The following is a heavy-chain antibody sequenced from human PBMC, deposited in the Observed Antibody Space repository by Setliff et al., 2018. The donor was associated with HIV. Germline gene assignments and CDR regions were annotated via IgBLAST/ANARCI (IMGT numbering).Heavy chain of an antibody. CDR1: GGSISSYY. V-gene: IGHV4-4*09. CDR3: ARVQVSGSYPFGY. D-gene: IGHD3-16*02. J-gene: IGHJ4*02. Sequence: KPSETLSLTCTVSGGSISSYYWSWIRQPPGKGLEWIGYIYTSGSTNYNPSLKSRVTISVDTSKNQFSLKLSSVTAADTAVYYCARVQVSGSYPFGYWGQGIRVTVSS. CDR2: IYTSGST.